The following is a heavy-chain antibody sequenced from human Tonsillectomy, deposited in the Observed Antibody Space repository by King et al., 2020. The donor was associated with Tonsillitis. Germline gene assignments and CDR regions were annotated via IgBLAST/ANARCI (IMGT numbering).Heavy chain of an antibody. V-gene: IGHV1-2*02. Sequence: QLVQSGAELKKPGASVKVSCKASGYTFTGYHMHWVRQARGQGLEWMGWISSTRGGTNYAQGFQGRVTMTRDTSITTAYMELSGLRSDDTAVYYCAKIGTAYGAFDIWGQGTMVTVSS. CDR3: AKIGTAYGAFDI. CDR2: ISSTRGGT. D-gene: IGHD3-10*01. CDR1: GYTFTGYH. J-gene: IGHJ3*02.